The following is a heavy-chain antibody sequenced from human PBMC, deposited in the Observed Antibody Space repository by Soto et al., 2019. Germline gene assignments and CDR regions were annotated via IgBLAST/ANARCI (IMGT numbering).Heavy chain of an antibody. V-gene: IGHV1-24*01. CDR3: ATAYYDFWSGPTPGDYFDY. D-gene: IGHD3-3*01. J-gene: IGHJ4*02. CDR1: GYTLTELS. Sequence: ASVKVSCKVSGYTLTELSMHWVRLAPGKGLAWMGGFDPEDGETIYAQKFQGRVTMTEDTSTDTAYMELSSLRSEDTAVYYCATAYYDFWSGPTPGDYFDYWGQGSLVTVSS. CDR2: FDPEDGET.